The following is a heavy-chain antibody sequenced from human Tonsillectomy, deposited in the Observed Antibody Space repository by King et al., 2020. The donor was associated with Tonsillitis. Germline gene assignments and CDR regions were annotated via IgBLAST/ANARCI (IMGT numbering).Heavy chain of an antibody. V-gene: IGHV3-73*01. J-gene: IGHJ2*01. CDR2: IRSKANSYAT. CDR3: TRLYGRESGAISSPHDWYFDL. Sequence: VQLVESGGGLVQPGGSLKLSCAASGFTFSGSAMHWVRQASGKGLEWVGRIRSKANSYATAYAASVKGRFTIPRDDSKNAAYLQMNSLKTEDTAVYYCTRLYGRESGAISSPHDWYFDLWGRGTLVTVSS. CDR1: GFTFSGSA. D-gene: IGHD4-17*01.